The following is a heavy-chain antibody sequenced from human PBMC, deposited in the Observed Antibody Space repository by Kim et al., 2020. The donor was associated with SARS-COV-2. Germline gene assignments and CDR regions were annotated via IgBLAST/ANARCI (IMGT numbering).Heavy chain of an antibody. CDR2: YN. Sequence: YNDYAVSVKSRITINPDTSKNQFSLQLNSVTPEDTAVYYCARAMGASFDYWGQGTLVTVSS. CDR3: ARAMGASFDY. D-gene: IGHD1-26*01. V-gene: IGHV6-1*01. J-gene: IGHJ4*02.